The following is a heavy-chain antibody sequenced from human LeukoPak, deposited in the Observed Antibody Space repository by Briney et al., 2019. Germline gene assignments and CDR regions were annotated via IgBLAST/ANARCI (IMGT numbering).Heavy chain of an antibody. CDR2: IAYDGINK. V-gene: IGHV3-30-3*01. CDR1: GFTFSSYA. D-gene: IGHD3-22*01. CDR3: ARDSSPWYYYDRSGSNGFDP. Sequence: GEPLRLSCAASGFTFSSYAIHWVRQAPGKGLEWVAVIAYDGINKYYADSVKGRFTISRDNSKNTLYLQMNSLRAEDTAVYYCARDSSPWYYYDRSGSNGFDPWGQGTLVTVSS. J-gene: IGHJ5*02.